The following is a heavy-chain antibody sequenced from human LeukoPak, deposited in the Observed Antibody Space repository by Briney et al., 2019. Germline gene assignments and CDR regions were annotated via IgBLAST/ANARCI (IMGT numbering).Heavy chain of an antibody. D-gene: IGHD2-15*01. V-gene: IGHV4-28*03. CDR2: IYSGGNT. CDR3: ARDGRCSGGSCYSDY. Sequence: SETPSLTCAVSGYSISSGDWWGWIRQPPGKGLEWIGYIYSGGNTHYNPSLKSRVTISVDTSKNQFSLKLSSVTAADTAVYYCARDGRCSGGSCYSDYWGQGTLVTVSS. CDR1: GYSISSGDW. J-gene: IGHJ4*02.